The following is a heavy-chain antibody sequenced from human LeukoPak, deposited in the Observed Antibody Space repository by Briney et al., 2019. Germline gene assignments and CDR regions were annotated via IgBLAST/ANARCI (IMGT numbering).Heavy chain of an antibody. CDR3: ARDHGLSGSGSYGYYYYYMDV. CDR2: IYYSGST. V-gene: IGHV4-59*01. J-gene: IGHJ6*03. D-gene: IGHD3-10*01. Sequence: SETLSLTCTVSGGSISSYYWSWIRQPPGKGLEWIGYIYYSGSTNYNPSLKSRVTISVDTSKNQFSLKLSSVTAADTAVYYCARDHGLSGSGSYGYYYYYMDVWGKGTTVTISS. CDR1: GGSISSYY.